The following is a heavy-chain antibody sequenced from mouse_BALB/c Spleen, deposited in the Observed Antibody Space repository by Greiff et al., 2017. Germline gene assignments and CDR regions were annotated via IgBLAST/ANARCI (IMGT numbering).Heavy chain of an antibody. D-gene: IGHD1-2*01. J-gene: IGHJ3*01. Sequence: VQLQQSGAELVKPGASVKLSCTASGFNIKDTYMHWVKQRPEQGLEWIGRIDPANGNTKYDPKFQGKATITADTSSNTAYLQLSSLTSEDTAVYYCARSEITTATGFAYWGQGTLVTVPA. CDR1: GFNIKDTY. CDR3: ARSEITTATGFAY. CDR2: IDPANGNT. V-gene: IGHV14-3*02.